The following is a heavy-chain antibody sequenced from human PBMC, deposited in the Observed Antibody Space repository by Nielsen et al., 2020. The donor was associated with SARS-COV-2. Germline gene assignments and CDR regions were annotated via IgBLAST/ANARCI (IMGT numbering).Heavy chain of an antibody. CDR1: GGSFSGYY. CDR2: INHSGST. CDR3: ARELESEYYDSSGYSGYFDY. Sequence: SETLSLTCAVYGGSFSGYYWSWIRQPPGKGLEWIGEINHSGSTNYNPSLKSRVTISVDTSKNQFSLKLSSVTAADTAVYYCARELESEYYDSSGYSGYFDYWGQGTLVTVSS. V-gene: IGHV4-34*01. D-gene: IGHD3-22*01. J-gene: IGHJ4*02.